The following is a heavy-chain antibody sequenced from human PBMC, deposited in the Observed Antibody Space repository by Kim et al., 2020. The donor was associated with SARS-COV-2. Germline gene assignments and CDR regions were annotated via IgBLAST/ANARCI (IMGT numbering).Heavy chain of an antibody. CDR1: GSSISSSVGSTTYY. Sequence: SETLSLTCSVFGSSISSSVGSTTYYWGWIRQPPGTGLEWVGSIYSSGATYYNPSLKSRVAISVDTSNGQFSLTFDSVTAADTAVYYCARHRVRYYFESWGQGALVTVSS. CDR2: IYSSGAT. V-gene: IGHV4-39*01. CDR3: ARHRVRYYFES. J-gene: IGHJ4*02.